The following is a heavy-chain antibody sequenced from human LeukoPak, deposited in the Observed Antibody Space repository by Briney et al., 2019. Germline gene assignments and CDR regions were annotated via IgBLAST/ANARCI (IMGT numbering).Heavy chain of an antibody. Sequence: PGGSLRLSCAASGFTFSSYGMHWVRQAPGKGLEWVAVIWYDGSNKYYADSVKGRFTISRDNSKNTRYLQMNSLRAEDTAVYYCAKMRFTTGTTDAFDIWGQGTMVTVSS. V-gene: IGHV3-33*06. J-gene: IGHJ3*02. CDR2: IWYDGSNK. CDR1: GFTFSSYG. CDR3: AKMRFTTGTTDAFDI. D-gene: IGHD1-1*01.